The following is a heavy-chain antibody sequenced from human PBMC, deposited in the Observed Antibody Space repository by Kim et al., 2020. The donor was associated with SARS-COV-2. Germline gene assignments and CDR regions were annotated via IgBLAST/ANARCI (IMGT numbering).Heavy chain of an antibody. CDR2: IWYDGSNK. CDR1: GFPFSSYG. J-gene: IGHJ4*02. CDR3: AREGSYSPGLIDY. D-gene: IGHD1-26*01. V-gene: IGHV3-33*01. Sequence: LSLTCAASGFPFSSYGMHWVRQAPGKGLEWVAVIWYDGSNKYYADSVKGRFTISRDNSKNTLYLQMNSLRAEDTAVYYCAREGSYSPGLIDYWGQGTLVTVSS.